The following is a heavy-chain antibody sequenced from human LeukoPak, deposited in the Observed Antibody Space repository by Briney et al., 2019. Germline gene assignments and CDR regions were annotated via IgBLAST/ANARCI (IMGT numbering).Heavy chain of an antibody. CDR2: ICYSGST. CDR1: GGSISRSSYY. CDR3: ARDLWFGELLSWFDP. V-gene: IGHV4-39*07. Sequence: SETLSLTCTVSGGSISRSSYYWGWIRQPPGKGLEWIGSICYSGSTYYNPSLKSRVTISVDTSKNQFSLKLSSVTAADTAVYYCARDLWFGELLSWFDPWGQGTLVTVSS. D-gene: IGHD3-10*01. J-gene: IGHJ5*02.